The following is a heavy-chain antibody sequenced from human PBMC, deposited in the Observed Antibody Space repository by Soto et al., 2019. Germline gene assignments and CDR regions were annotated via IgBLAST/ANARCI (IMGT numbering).Heavy chain of an antibody. D-gene: IGHD3-3*01. J-gene: IGHJ4*02. CDR3: ATGVIWIGYFTVDS. V-gene: IGHV1-69*13. CDR2: FIPVYRTL. Sequence: AASVKVSCKASGGSFGNSAINWVRQTPGQGLEWLGGFIPVYRTLNYAQKFQGRVTITADESTGTAYMTLSSLVSDDTAVYYCATGVIWIGYFTVDSWGQGTRVTVSS. CDR1: GGSFGNSA.